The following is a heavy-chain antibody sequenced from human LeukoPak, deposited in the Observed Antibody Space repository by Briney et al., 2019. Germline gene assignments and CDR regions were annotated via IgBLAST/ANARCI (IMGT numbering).Heavy chain of an antibody. Sequence: GGSLRLSCAASGLTLSNHAMIWVRQAPGKGLEWVSSISGSGAMTYYADSVKGRFTISRDNAMDTLYLQMNSLRADDTAVYYCAKDRVDGSGSQFDSWGQGSLVLVSS. CDR3: AKDRVDGSGSQFDS. CDR1: GLTLSNHA. D-gene: IGHD3-10*01. J-gene: IGHJ4*02. V-gene: IGHV3-23*01. CDR2: ISGSGAMT.